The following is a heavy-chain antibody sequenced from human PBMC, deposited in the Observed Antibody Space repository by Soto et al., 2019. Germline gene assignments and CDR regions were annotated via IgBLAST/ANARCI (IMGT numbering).Heavy chain of an antibody. V-gene: IGHV1-69*06. Sequence: QVQLVQSGAEVKKPGSSVKISCKTSGDSFKNYAIGWVRQVPGQGLEWTGSIIPLFGTTNYARIFEGRVTITADKSTTTVYMELGSLRSEDTAVYYCARLESTMITFDYWGQGTLVTVSS. CDR1: GDSFKNYA. J-gene: IGHJ4*02. CDR2: IIPLFGTT. CDR3: ARLESTMITFDY. D-gene: IGHD3-22*01.